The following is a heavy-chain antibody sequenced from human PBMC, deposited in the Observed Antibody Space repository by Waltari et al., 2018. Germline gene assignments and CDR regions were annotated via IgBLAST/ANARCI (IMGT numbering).Heavy chain of an antibody. CDR2: IYTSGST. J-gene: IGHJ4*02. CDR3: ARGRGI. CDR1: GGSISSGSYY. V-gene: IGHV4-61*02. Sequence: QVQLQESGPGLVKPSQTLPLTCTVPGGSISSGSYYWSWIRQPAGKGLEWIGRIYTSGSTNYNPSLKSRVTISVDTSKNQFSLKLSSVTAADTAVYYCARGRGIWGQGTLVTVSS.